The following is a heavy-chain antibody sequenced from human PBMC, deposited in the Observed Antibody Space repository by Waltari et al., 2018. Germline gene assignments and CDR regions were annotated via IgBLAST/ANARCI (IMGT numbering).Heavy chain of an antibody. V-gene: IGHV4-34*01. CDR1: GGSFSGYY. D-gene: IGHD4-17*01. CDR3: ARGQSKTRAYGDYNR. J-gene: IGHJ4*02. CDR2: INHSGST. Sequence: QVQLQQWGAGLLKPSETLSLTCAVYGGSFSGYYWSWIRQPPGKGLEWIGEINHSGSTNSNPSLKGRVTISVDTSKNQFSLKLSSVTAADTAVYYCARGQSKTRAYGDYNRWGQGTLVTVSS.